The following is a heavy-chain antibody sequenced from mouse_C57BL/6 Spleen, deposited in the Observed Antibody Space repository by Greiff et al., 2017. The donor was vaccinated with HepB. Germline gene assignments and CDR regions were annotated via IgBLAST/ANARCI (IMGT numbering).Heavy chain of an antibody. CDR3: AREDYANYAMDY. V-gene: IGHV1-55*01. D-gene: IGHD1-1*01. CDR1: GYTFTSYW. Sequence: QVQLQQSGAELVKPGASVKMSCKASGYTFTSYWITWVKQRPGQGLEWIGDIYPGSGSTNYNEKFKSKATLTVDTSSSTAYMQLSSLTSEDSAVYYCAREDYANYAMDYWGQGTSVTVSS. CDR2: IYPGSGST. J-gene: IGHJ4*01.